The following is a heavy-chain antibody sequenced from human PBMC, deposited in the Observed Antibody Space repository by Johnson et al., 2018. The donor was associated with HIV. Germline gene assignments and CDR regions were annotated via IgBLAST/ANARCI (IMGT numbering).Heavy chain of an antibody. Sequence: MLLVESGGGLVQPGGSLRLSCAASGFTFSSYWMSWVRQAPGKGLEWVANIKQDGSEKYYVDSVKGRFTISRDNAKNSLYLQMNRLRAEETAVYYCARVPEGDDDAFDIWGQGTMVTVCS. CDR3: ARVPEGDDDAFDI. J-gene: IGHJ3*02. D-gene: IGHD2-21*01. CDR1: GFTFSSYW. CDR2: IKQDGSEK. V-gene: IGHV3-7*01.